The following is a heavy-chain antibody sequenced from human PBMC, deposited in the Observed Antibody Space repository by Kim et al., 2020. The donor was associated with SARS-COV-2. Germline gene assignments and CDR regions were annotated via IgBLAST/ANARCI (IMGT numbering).Heavy chain of an antibody. V-gene: IGHV3-23*01. Sequence: TYYADDVKGRFTISRDNSKNTMYLQMNSLRAEDPAVYYCAKGPGGATAGVWGQGTTVTVSS. CDR3: AKGPGGATAGV. D-gene: IGHD3-10*01. J-gene: IGHJ6*02. CDR2: T.